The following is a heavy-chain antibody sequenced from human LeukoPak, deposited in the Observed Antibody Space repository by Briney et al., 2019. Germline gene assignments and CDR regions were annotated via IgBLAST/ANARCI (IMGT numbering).Heavy chain of an antibody. CDR1: GYTFTSYG. J-gene: IGHJ4*02. CDR2: MNPNSGNT. CDR3: ARGLGRTTMVTRGGVRFDY. Sequence: ASVKVSCKASGYTFTSYGINWVRQATGQGLEWMGWMNPNSGNTGSAQKFQGRVTMTRNTSITTAYMELSSLRSEDTAVYYCARGLGRTTMVTRGGVRFDYWGQGTLVTVSS. D-gene: IGHD5-18*01. V-gene: IGHV1-8*01.